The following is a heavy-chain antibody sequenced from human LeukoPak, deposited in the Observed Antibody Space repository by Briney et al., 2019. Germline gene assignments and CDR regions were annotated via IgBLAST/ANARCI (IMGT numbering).Heavy chain of an antibody. CDR3: ARDLREIISVAGFDP. CDR2: INPYNDNT. J-gene: IGHJ5*02. V-gene: IGHV1-18*01. CDR1: GYTFINYG. Sequence: ASVKVSCKDSGYTFINYGISWVRQAPGQGLEWMGWINPYNDNTKYTQNLQGRVTMTTDTSTGTAYMELRSLRSDDTAIYYCARDLREIISVAGFDPWGQGTLVTVSS. D-gene: IGHD6-19*01.